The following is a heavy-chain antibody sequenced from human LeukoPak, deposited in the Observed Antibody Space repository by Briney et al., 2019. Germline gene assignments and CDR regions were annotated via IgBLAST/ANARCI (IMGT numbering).Heavy chain of an antibody. V-gene: IGHV4-4*07. J-gene: IGHJ4*02. CDR3: ARLSRGAVADY. CDR1: GGSISSYY. D-gene: IGHD6-19*01. Sequence: SETLSLTCTVSGGSISSYYWCWIRQPAGKGLQWIGRIYTSGSTNYNPSLKSRVTLSVDTSKNQLSLKVSSVTAADTAVYYCARLSRGAVADYWGQGTLVTVSS. CDR2: IYTSGST.